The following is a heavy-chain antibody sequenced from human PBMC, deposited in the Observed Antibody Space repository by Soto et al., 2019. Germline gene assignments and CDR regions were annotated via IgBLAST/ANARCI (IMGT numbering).Heavy chain of an antibody. V-gene: IGHV2-5*01. CDR1: GFSLSTSGVG. D-gene: IGHD3-3*01. CDR2: IYWNDDK. J-gene: IGHJ5*02. CDR3: ARIRVPEDYDFWSGYSSGSWFDA. Sequence: ESGPTLVNPTHTLTLTCTFSGFSLSTSGVGVGWIRQPPGKALEWLALIYWNDDKRYSPSLKSRLTITKDTSKNQVVLTMTNMDTVDTSRDWFARIRVPEDYDFWSGYSSGSWFDAWGQGTLVTVSS.